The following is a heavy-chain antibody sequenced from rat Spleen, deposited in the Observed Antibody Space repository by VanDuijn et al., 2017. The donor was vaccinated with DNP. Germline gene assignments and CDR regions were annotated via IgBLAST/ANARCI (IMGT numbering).Heavy chain of an antibody. Sequence: EVQLVETGGGLVQPGRSLKLSCVASGFTFSSYWMYWIRQAPGKGLEWVASINPDGGSTYFPDSVKGRFPISRDNAENTVHLRMNSLRSEDTATYYCARWTYYFDYWGQGVMVTVSS. J-gene: IGHJ2*01. V-gene: IGHV5-58*01. CDR1: GFTFSSYW. CDR3: ARWTYYFDY. CDR2: INPDGGST. D-gene: IGHD1-12*02.